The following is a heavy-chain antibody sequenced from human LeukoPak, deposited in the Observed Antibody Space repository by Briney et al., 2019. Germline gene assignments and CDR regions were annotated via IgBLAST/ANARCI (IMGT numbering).Heavy chain of an antibody. CDR2: IRYDGSNR. CDR3: AKGGRITMLRGVQRDHYFDY. CDR1: GFTFSSYG. V-gene: IGHV3-30*02. D-gene: IGHD3-10*01. Sequence: PGGSLRLSCGVSGFTFSSYGMHSVREAPGKGLEWVAYIRYDGSNRHYAGSVKGGFTVSRDNSKNTLYLQMNSLRVEDTAVYYCAKGGRITMLRGVQRDHYFDYWGQGTLVTVSS. J-gene: IGHJ4*02.